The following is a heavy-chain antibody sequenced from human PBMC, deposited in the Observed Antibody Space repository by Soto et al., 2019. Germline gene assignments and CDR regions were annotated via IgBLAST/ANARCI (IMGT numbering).Heavy chain of an antibody. CDR1: GYTFTSYD. D-gene: IGHD3-3*01. J-gene: IGHJ6*03. CDR3: ACVTRSGYYLYYYYYYMDV. Sequence: QVQLVQSGAEVKKPGASVKVSCKASGYTFTSYDINWVRQATGQGLEWMGWMNPNSGNTGYAQKFQGRVAMTRNTSISTAYMERGSLRSEDTAVYYCACVTRSGYYLYYYYYYMDVWGKGTTVTVSS. V-gene: IGHV1-8*01. CDR2: MNPNSGNT.